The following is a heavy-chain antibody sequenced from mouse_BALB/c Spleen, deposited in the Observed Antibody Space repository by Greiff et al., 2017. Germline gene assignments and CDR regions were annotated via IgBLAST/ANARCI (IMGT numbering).Heavy chain of an antibody. Sequence: EVKVVESGGGLVQPGGSRKLSCAASGFTFSSFGMHWVRQAPEKGLEWVAYISSGSSTIYYADTVKGRFTISRDNPKNTLFLQMTSLRSEDTAMYYCARYRDYDDAMDYWGQGTSVTVSS. CDR1: GFTFSSFG. CDR3: ARYRDYDDAMDY. D-gene: IGHD2-4*01. V-gene: IGHV5-17*02. J-gene: IGHJ4*01. CDR2: ISSGSSTI.